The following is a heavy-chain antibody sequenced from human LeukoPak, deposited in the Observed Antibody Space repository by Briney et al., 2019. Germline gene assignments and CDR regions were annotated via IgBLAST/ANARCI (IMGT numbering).Heavy chain of an antibody. CDR2: INPSGGST. Sequence: GASAKVSCKASGYTFTSYYMHWVRQAPGQGLEWMGIINPSGGSTSYAQKFQGRVTMTRDTSTSTVYTELSSLRSEDTAVYYCAAETINLNYYGSGSYGNWFDPWGQGTLVTVSS. CDR1: GYTFTSYY. D-gene: IGHD3-10*01. CDR3: AAETINLNYYGSGSYGNWFDP. V-gene: IGHV1-46*01. J-gene: IGHJ5*02.